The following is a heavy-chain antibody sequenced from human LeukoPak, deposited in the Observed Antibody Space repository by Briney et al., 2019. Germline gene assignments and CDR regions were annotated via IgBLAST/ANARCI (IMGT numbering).Heavy chain of an antibody. CDR2: ISSSSSTI. CDR3: ARDDYCGSGSYSYYFDY. V-gene: IGHV3-48*02. CDR1: GFTFSSYS. Sequence: GGSLRHFCAASGFTFSSYSMNWVRQAPGKGLEWVSYISSSSSTIYYADSVMGRFTISRDNAKNSLYLQMNSLRDEDTAVYYCARDDYCGSGSYSYYFDYWGQGTVVSVSS. J-gene: IGHJ4*02. D-gene: IGHD3-10*01.